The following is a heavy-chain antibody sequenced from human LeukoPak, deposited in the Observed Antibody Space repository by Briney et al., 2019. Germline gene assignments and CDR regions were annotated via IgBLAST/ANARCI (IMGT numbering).Heavy chain of an antibody. CDR3: ARGWTTTLLDY. CDR2: INHSGRT. D-gene: IGHD4-11*01. V-gene: IGHV4-34*01. J-gene: IGHJ4*02. CDR1: GESFSGYY. Sequence: SETLSLTCAVSGESFSGYYWSWIRRPPGKGLEWIGEINHSGRTNYKSSLKSRVTILLDTSKNQFSLKLSSVTAADTAVYYCARGWTTTLLDYWGQGTLVTVSS.